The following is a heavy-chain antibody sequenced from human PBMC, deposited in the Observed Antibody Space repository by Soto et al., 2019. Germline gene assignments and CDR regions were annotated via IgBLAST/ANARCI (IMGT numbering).Heavy chain of an antibody. CDR1: GYTFTSYG. Sequence: ASVKVSCKASGYTFTSYGISWVRQAPGQGLGWMGWISAYNGNTNYAQKLQGRVTMTTDTSTSTAYMELRSLRSDDTAVYYCASLIAVAGKDAFDIWGQGTMVTVSS. CDR3: ASLIAVAGKDAFDI. CDR2: ISAYNGNT. V-gene: IGHV1-18*01. J-gene: IGHJ3*02. D-gene: IGHD6-19*01.